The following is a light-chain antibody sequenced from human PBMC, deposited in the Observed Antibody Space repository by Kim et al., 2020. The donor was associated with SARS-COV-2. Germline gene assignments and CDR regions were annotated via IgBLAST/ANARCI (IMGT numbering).Light chain of an antibody. Sequence: SLSPGERATLSCRASQSVSDHLAWYQQKPGQAPRLLIYDASNRATGISARFSGSGSGTDFTLTISSLEPEDFAVYYCQQRSNWPLTFGGGTKVDIK. CDR1: QSVSDH. J-gene: IGKJ4*01. CDR3: QQRSNWPLT. CDR2: DAS. V-gene: IGKV3-11*01.